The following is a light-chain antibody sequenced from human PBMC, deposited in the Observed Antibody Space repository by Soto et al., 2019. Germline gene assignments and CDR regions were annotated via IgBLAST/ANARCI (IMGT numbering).Light chain of an antibody. V-gene: IGKV3D-15*01. Sequence: EIVMTQSPVTLSLSPGESATLSCRASQSVGSNLAWYQQRPGQAPRLLIYGASTRATGIPVRFSGSGSGTEFTLTISGLQSEDFGVYLCQQYNNRPPITFGQGTRLEMK. CDR3: QQYNNRPPIT. CDR2: GAS. J-gene: IGKJ5*01. CDR1: QSVGSN.